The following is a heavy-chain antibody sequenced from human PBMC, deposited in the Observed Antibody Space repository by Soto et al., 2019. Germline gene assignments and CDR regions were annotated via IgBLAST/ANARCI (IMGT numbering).Heavy chain of an antibody. CDR1: GCSPTAIP. CDR3: STVYSSSYYVGFDN. Sequence: ASMKVFPKVSGCSPTAIPIQWMTQVPGKGVEWMGALEYDDGETIYAHRFQDRVTMTEDTSTDKAYMYLSSLGSEDTAVSYESTVYSSSYYVGFDNWG. CDR2: LEYDDGET. J-gene: IGHJ5*01. V-gene: IGHV1-24*01. D-gene: IGHD6-13*01.